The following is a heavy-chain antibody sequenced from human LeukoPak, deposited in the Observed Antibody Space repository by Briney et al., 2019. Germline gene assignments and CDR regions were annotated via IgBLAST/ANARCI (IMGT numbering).Heavy chain of an antibody. CDR1: GFTFSSYE. CDR3: AREAIYYDSSGYYYDLDY. CDR2: ISSSGSTI. V-gene: IGHV3-48*03. J-gene: IGHJ4*02. D-gene: IGHD3-22*01. Sequence: TGGSLRLSCAASGFTFSSYEMNWVRQAPGKGLEWASYISSSGSTIYYADSVKGRFTISRDNAKNSLYLQMNSLRAEDTAVYYCAREAIYYDSSGYYYDLDYWGQGTLVTVSS.